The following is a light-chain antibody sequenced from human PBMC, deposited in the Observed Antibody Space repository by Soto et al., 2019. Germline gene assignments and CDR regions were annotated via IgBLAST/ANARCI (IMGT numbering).Light chain of an antibody. CDR2: TNN. J-gene: IGLJ2*01. CDR3: ASWDDSLNGLL. V-gene: IGLV1-44*01. Sequence: QSVLTQSPSASGTPGQRVTISCSGSSSNIGSYSVNWYQQLPGTAPKLLIHTNNYRPSGVPDRFSGSKSGTSASLAISGLQSEDEAHYYCASWDDSLNGLLFGGGTQLTVL. CDR1: SSNIGSYS.